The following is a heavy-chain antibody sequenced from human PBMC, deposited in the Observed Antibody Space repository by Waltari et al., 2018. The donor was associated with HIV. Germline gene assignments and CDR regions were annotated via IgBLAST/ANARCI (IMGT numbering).Heavy chain of an antibody. J-gene: IGHJ5*02. V-gene: IGHV4-59*01. CDR3: ARGLFGVGSNWFDP. CDR1: GGPLISYH. CDR2: IYYTGRT. Sequence: QVQLQESGTELVEPSETLSLTCSVSGGPLISYHWTWIRQPPGKGLEWIGYIYYTGRTNCNPSLKSRVTISVDTSKNQFSLRLRSVTAADTAVYYCARGLFGVGSNWFDPWGQGILVTVSS. D-gene: IGHD3-3*01.